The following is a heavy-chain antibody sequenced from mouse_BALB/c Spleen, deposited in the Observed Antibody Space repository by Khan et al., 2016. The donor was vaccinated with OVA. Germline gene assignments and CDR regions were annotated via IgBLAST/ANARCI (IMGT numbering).Heavy chain of an antibody. J-gene: IGHJ2*01. CDR1: GYSFTDYT. CDR3: TRGNWDS. V-gene: IGHV1-18*01. CDR2: INPYNDVS. Sequence: VRLQQSGPELVKPGASMKISCKASGYSFTDYTMNWVKQSHGKNLEWIGLINPYNDVSIYNQKFKGKATLTVDTSSSTAYMELLSLTSEDSAVYYCTRGNWDSWGQGTTLTVSS.